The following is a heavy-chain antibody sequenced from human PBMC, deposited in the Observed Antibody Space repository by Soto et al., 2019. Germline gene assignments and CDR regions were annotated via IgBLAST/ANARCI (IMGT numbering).Heavy chain of an antibody. CDR1: GGSISSYY. CDR3: ARVNDILTGYVLDY. J-gene: IGHJ4*02. CDR2: IYYSGST. V-gene: IGHV4-59*01. Sequence: SETLSLTCTVSGGSISSYYWSWIRQPPGKGLEWIGYIYYSGSTNYNPSLKSRVTISVDTSKNQFSLKLSSVTAADTAVYYCARVNDILTGYVLDYWGQGTLVTVSS. D-gene: IGHD3-9*01.